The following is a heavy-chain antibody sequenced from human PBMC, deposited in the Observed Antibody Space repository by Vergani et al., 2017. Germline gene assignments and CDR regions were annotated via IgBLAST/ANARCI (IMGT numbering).Heavy chain of an antibody. J-gene: IGHJ5*02. CDR3: ARQIYEWLPYNWFDP. CDR2: IYYSGST. V-gene: IGHV4-59*01. Sequence: QVQLQESGPGLVKPSETLSLTCTVSGGSISSYYWSWIRQPPGKGLEWIGYIYYSGSTNYNPSLKSRVTISVDTSKNQFSLKLSSVTAADTAVYYCARQIYEWLPYNWFDPWGQGTLVTVSS. CDR1: GGSISSYY. D-gene: IGHD3-3*01.